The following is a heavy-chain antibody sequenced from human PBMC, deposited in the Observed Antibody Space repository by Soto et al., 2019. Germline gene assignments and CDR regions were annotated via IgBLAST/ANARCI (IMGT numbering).Heavy chain of an antibody. V-gene: IGHV4-34*01. Sequence: PSETLSLTCAVSGVSFSGYYWSWIRQPPGKGLEWIGEINHSGSTNYNPSLKSRVTISVDTSKNQFSLKLNSVTAADTAVYYCARVGLDSSGSYWGQGTLVTVSS. CDR2: INHSGST. J-gene: IGHJ4*02. CDR1: GVSFSGYY. D-gene: IGHD3-22*01. CDR3: ARVGLDSSGSY.